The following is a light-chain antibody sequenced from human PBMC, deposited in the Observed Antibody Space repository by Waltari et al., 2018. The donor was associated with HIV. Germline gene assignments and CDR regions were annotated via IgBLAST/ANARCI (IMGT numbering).Light chain of an antibody. CDR3: YSAADNSGL. Sequence: SYELTQPSSVSVSPGQTARITCSGDLLAKNYVRWFQQKPGQAPVLVMYKDSERPSGIPARFSGSSSGTTVSLTIGGAQVDDEADYYCYSAADNSGLFGGGTKLTVL. CDR1: LLAKNY. CDR2: KDS. V-gene: IGLV3-27*01. J-gene: IGLJ3*02.